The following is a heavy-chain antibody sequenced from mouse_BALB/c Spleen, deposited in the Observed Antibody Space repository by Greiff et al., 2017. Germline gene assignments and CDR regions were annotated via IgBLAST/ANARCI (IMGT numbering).Heavy chain of an antibody. CDR3: ARGGLRLPFDY. J-gene: IGHJ2*01. V-gene: IGHV1-61*01. CDR1: GYTFTSYW. CDR2: IDPSDSET. Sequence: QVHVKQPGAELVRPGASVKLSCKASGYTFTSYWMNWVKQRPGQGLEWIGMIDPSDSETHYNQMFKDKATLTVDKSSSTAYMQLSSLTSEDSAVYYGARGGLRLPFDYWGQGTTLTVSS. D-gene: IGHD1-2*01.